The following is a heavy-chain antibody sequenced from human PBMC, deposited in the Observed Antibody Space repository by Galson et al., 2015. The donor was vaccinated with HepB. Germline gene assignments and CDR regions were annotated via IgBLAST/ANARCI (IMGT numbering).Heavy chain of an antibody. V-gene: IGHV1-18*01. CDR1: GYTLTSKG. J-gene: IGHJ6*03. CDR3: ARGGAAAGYYMDV. CDR2: ISASNGNT. Sequence: SVKVSCKASGYTLTSKGISWVRQAPGQGLGWMGWISASNGNTNYAQKLQGRVTMTTDTSTSTAYMELRSLRSDDTAVYYCARGGAAAGYYMDVWGKGTTVTVSS. D-gene: IGHD6-13*01.